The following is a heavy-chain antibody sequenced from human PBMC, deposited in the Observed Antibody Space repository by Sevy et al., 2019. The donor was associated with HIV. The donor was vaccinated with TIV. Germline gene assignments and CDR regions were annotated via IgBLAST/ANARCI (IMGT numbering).Heavy chain of an antibody. J-gene: IGHJ5*02. Sequence: GGSLRLSCAASGFTFGSYALCWVRQAPGRGLEWVSSISGNGESTYYADSVRGRFTISRDNSKNTLYLQMNSLRVEDTAVFFCAKGDPNDYGGSAYPDTWGQGTQVTVSS. V-gene: IGHV3-23*01. CDR2: ISGNGEST. D-gene: IGHD3-22*01. CDR3: AKGDPNDYGGSAYPDT. CDR1: GFTFGSYA.